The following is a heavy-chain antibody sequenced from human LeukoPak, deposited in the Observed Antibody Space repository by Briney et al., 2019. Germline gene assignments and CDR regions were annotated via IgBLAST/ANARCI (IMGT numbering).Heavy chain of an antibody. J-gene: IGHJ4*02. D-gene: IGHD1-26*01. V-gene: IGHV4-59*01. CDR3: ARDGALAY. CDR2: IYYSGST. CDR1: GGSISGYY. Sequence: PSETLSLTCTASGGSISGYYWSWIRQPPGKGLEWIEYIYYSGSTNYNPSLKSRVTISVDPSNNQFSLKLNSMTAADTAVYYCARDGALAYWGQGILVTVSS.